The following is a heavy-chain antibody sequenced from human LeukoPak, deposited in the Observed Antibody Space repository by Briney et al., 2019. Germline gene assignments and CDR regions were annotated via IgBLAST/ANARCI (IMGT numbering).Heavy chain of an antibody. Sequence: PSETLSLTCTVSGGSIRSTSYYWGWLRQPPGKGLEWIGSIYYSGSTYYNPSLKSRVTISVDTSKNQFSLKLSSVTAADTAVYYCARGRGQHHVLEWPHRHYYYYMDVWGKGTTVTVSS. D-gene: IGHD3-3*01. CDR3: ARGRGQHHVLEWPHRHYYYYMDV. J-gene: IGHJ6*03. CDR1: GGSIRSTSYY. V-gene: IGHV4-39*07. CDR2: IYYSGST.